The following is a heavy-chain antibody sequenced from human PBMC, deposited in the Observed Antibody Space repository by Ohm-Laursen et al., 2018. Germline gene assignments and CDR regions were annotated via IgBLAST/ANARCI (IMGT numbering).Heavy chain of an antibody. CDR3: AKMGGRYYDS. Sequence: SLRLSCAASGFTFRNYGMHWVRQAPGKGLEWVAVIWYDGSNKYYADSVKGRFTFSRDNSKNTLFLQMNSLRAEDTTIYYCAKMGGRYYDSWGQGTLVTVSS. V-gene: IGHV3-33*06. J-gene: IGHJ4*02. CDR2: IWYDGSNK. D-gene: IGHD1-1*01. CDR1: GFTFRNYG.